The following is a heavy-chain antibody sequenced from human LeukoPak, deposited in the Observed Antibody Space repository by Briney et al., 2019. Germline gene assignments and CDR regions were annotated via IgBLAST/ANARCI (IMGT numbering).Heavy chain of an antibody. CDR2: IGTAGDT. V-gene: IGHV3-13*01. CDR1: GFTFSSYD. D-gene: IGHD5-18*01. J-gene: IGHJ3*02. Sequence: GRSLRLSCAASGFTFSSYDMHWVRQATGKGLEWVSAIGTAGDTYYPGSVKGRFTISRENAKNSLYLQMNSLRAGDTAVYYCAREGSRHSAFDIWGQGTMVTVSS. CDR3: AREGSRHSAFDI.